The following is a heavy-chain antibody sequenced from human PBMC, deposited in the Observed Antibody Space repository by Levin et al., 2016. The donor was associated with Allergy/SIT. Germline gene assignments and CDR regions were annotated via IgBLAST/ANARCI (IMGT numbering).Heavy chain of an antibody. D-gene: IGHD5-12*01. Sequence: SVKVSCKASGGTFSSYAISWVRQAPGQGLEWMGGIIPIFGTANYAQKFQGRVTITADESTSTAYMELSSLRSEDTAVYYCASGELKISGGYDVDYWGQGTLVTVSS. CDR2: IIPIFGTA. CDR1: GGTFSSYA. V-gene: IGHV1-69*13. CDR3: ASGELKISGGYDVDY. J-gene: IGHJ4*02.